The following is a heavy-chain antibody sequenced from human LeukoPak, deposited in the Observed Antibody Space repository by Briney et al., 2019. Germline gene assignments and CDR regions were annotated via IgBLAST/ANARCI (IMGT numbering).Heavy chain of an antibody. CDR1: GGSISSYY. J-gene: IGHJ5*02. CDR2: IYTSGST. V-gene: IGHV4-4*07. D-gene: IGHD3-22*01. Sequence: KPSETLSLTCTVSGGSISSYYWSWIRQPAGKGLEWIGRIYTSGSTNYNPSLKSRVTMSVDTSKNQFSLKLSSVTAADTAVYYCARGVAAYYDSSGYSKSFDPWGQGTLVTVSS. CDR3: ARGVAAYYDSSGYSKSFDP.